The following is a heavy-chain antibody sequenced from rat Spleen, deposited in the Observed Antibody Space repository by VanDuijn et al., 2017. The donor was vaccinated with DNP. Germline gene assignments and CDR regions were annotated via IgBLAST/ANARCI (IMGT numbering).Heavy chain of an antibody. CDR3: TTLNSGTYDS. J-gene: IGHJ2*01. D-gene: IGHD1-3*01. CDR1: GFTFSEYN. Sequence: EVQLVGSGGGLVQPGRSLKLSCVASGFTFSEYNMAWVRQPPTKGLEWVASISYDGGNTYYRDSVKGRFTISRDNAKSSLYLHMDSLRSEDTATYYCTTLNSGTYDSWGQGVMVTVSS. V-gene: IGHV5-20*01. CDR2: ISYDGGNT.